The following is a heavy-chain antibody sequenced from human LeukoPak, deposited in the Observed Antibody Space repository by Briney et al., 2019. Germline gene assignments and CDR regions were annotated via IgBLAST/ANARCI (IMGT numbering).Heavy chain of an antibody. D-gene: IGHD6-6*01. J-gene: IGHJ4*02. CDR2: ISGSSGST. CDR3: AKWKYSNSGIDDY. CDR1: GFTFSSSA. V-gene: IGHV3-23*01. Sequence: PGGSLRLSCAVSGFTFSSSAMSWVRQAPGKGLEWVSGISGSSGSTNYADSVKGRFTISRDNSKNMLYLQMNSLRAEDTAVYYCAKWKYSNSGIDDYWGQGTLVTVSS.